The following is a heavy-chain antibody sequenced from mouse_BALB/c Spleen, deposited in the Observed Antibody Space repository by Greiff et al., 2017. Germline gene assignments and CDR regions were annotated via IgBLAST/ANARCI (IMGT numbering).Heavy chain of an antibody. D-gene: IGHD2-4*01. V-gene: IGHV1-5*01. CDR2: IYPGNSDT. CDR3: VYDYGSSYAMDY. CDR1: GYTFTSYW. J-gene: IGHJ4*01. Sequence: VHVKQSGTVLARPGASVKMSCKASGYTFTSYWMHWVKQRPGQGLEWIGAIYPGNSDTSYNQKFKGKAKLTAVTSTSTAYMELSSLTNEDSAVYYCVYDYGSSYAMDYWGQGTSVTVSS.